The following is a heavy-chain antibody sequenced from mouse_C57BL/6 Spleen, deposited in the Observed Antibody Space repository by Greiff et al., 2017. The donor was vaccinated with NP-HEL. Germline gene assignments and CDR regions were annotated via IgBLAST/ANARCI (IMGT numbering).Heavy chain of an antibody. Sequence: VQLVESGPELVKPGASVKISCKASGYAFSSSWMNWVKQRPGKGLEWIGRIYPGDGDTNYNGKFKGKATLTADKSSSTAYMQLSSLTSEDSAVYFCAREGLLRYCAMDYWGQGTSVTVSS. J-gene: IGHJ4*01. CDR3: AREGLLRYCAMDY. CDR1: GYAFSSSW. CDR2: IYPGDGDT. D-gene: IGHD1-1*01. V-gene: IGHV1-82*01.